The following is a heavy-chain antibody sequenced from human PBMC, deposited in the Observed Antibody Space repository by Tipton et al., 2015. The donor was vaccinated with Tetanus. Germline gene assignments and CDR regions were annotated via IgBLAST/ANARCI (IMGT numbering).Heavy chain of an antibody. V-gene: IGHV3-48*02. Sequence: SLRLSCAASGFTFSSYSMNWVRQAPGKGLEWVSYISSSSSTIYYADSVKGRFTISRDNAKNSLYLQMNSLRDEDTAVYYCARDRLWCGELPHYYYGMDVWGQGTTVTVSS. CDR3: ARDRLWCGELPHYYYGMDV. CDR2: ISSSSSTI. J-gene: IGHJ6*02. CDR1: GFTFSSYS. D-gene: IGHD3-10*01.